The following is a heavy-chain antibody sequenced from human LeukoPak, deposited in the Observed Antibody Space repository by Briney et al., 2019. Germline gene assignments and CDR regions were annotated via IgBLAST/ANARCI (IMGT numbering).Heavy chain of an antibody. J-gene: IGHJ5*02. V-gene: IGHV3-23*01. D-gene: IGHD2-15*01. Sequence: GESLRLSCAACGFTFRTYSMIGVRQPPGKGLEWVSTITGNGGSTYYADSVKGRFTIFRHNYKNTLYLQMNSLRVEDTAVYYCAKGVVVAGTWFDPWGQGTLVTASS. CDR1: GFTFRTYS. CDR3: AKGVVVAGTWFDP. CDR2: ITGNGGST.